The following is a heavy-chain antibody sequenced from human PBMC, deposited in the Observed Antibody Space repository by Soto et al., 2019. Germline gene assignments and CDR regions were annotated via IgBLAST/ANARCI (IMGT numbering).Heavy chain of an antibody. J-gene: IGHJ4*02. CDR2: ISGSGGST. CDR1: GFTFSSYA. D-gene: IGHD2-2*01. Sequence: GGSLRLSCAASGFTFSSYAMSWVRQAPGKGLEWVSAISGSGGSTYYADSVKGRFTISRDNSKNTLYLQMNSLRAEDTAVYYCAKVSRDCSSPSCFAYWGQGTLVTVSS. V-gene: IGHV3-23*01. CDR3: AKVSRDCSSPSCFAY.